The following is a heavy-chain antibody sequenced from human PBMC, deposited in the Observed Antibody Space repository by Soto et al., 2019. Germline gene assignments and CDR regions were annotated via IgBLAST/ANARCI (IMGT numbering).Heavy chain of an antibody. D-gene: IGHD1-26*01. J-gene: IGHJ6*02. CDR2: ISGGGGST. CDR3: AKVSLGALTSTDSYYYGLDV. V-gene: IGHV3-23*01. CDR1: GFTFSTYA. Sequence: GGSLRLSCAASGFTFSTYAMNWVRQAPGKGLEWVSAISGGGGSTYYADSVKGRVTISRDNSKNTLYLQMNSLRAEDTAVYYCAKVSLGALTSTDSYYYGLDVWGQGTTVTVSS.